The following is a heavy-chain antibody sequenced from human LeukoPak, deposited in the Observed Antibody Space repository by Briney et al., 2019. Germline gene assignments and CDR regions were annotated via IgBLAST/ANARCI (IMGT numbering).Heavy chain of an antibody. J-gene: IGHJ5*02. CDR3: ARGLRVVRGNFDP. V-gene: IGHV1-8*01. D-gene: IGHD3-10*01. Sequence: ASVKVSCKASVYTFPSYDINWVRQATGHGLECMGWMNPNSGNTGYAQKFQGRVTMTRNTSISTAYMELSSLRSEDTAVYYGARGLRVVRGNFDPWGQGTLVTVSS. CDR2: MNPNSGNT. CDR1: VYTFPSYD.